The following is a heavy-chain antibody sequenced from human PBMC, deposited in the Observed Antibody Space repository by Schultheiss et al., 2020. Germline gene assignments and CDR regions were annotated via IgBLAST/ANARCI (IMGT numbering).Heavy chain of an antibody. CDR1: GGSISSYY. Sequence: SETLSLTCTVSGGSISSYYWSWIRQPPGKGLEWIGYIYYSGSTNYNPSLKSRVTISVDTSKNQFSLKLSSVTAADTAVYYCARDGTGELLHVFDIWGQGTMVTVSS. CDR2: IYYSGST. D-gene: IGHD1-26*01. V-gene: IGHV4-59*01. CDR3: ARDGTGELLHVFDI. J-gene: IGHJ3*02.